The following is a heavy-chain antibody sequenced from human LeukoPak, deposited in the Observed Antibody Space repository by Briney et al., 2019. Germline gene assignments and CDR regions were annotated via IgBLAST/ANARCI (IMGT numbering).Heavy chain of an antibody. CDR2: IYYSGST. Sequence: SSETLSLTCTVSDDSISNYHWSWIRQPPGKGLEWIGYIYYSGSTTYNPSLKSRVTMSVDTSKNQFSLKLRSVTAADTAVYYCARYDSRGSASTRFDYWGQGILVTISS. V-gene: IGHV4-59*01. J-gene: IGHJ4*02. CDR1: DDSISNYH. D-gene: IGHD3-16*01. CDR3: ARYDSRGSASTRFDY.